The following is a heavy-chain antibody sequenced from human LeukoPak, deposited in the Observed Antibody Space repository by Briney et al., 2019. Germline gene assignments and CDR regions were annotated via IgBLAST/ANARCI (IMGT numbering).Heavy chain of an antibody. V-gene: IGHV4-4*07. CDR1: RGSISSYY. CDR3: ARDPGGNSESGY. Sequence: PSETLSLTSTVPRGSISSYYWSWIRQPAGKGLGWIGRIYTSGSTTYNPSLKSRVTMSVDTSKNQFSLKLSSVTAADTAVSYCARDPGGNSESGYWGQGTLVTVSS. D-gene: IGHD4-23*01. J-gene: IGHJ4*02. CDR2: IYTSGST.